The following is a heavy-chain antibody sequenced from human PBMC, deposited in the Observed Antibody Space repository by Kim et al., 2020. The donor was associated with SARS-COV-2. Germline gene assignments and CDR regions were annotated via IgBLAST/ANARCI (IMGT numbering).Heavy chain of an antibody. D-gene: IGHD2-15*01. J-gene: IGHJ6*03. CDR2: INHSGST. Sequence: SETLSLTCAVYGGSFSGYYWSWIRQPPGKGLEWIGEINHSGSTNYNPSLKSRVTISVDTSKNQFSLKLSSVTAADTAVYYCARVSWGYGRSPWSYYMDVWGKGTTVTVSS. V-gene: IGHV4-34*01. CDR3: ARVSWGYGRSPWSYYMDV. CDR1: GGSFSGYY.